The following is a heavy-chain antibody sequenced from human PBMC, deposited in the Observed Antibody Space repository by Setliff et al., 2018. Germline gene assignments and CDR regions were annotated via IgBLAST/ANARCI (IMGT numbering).Heavy chain of an antibody. CDR3: ARGSGYLTSFYYYYYGMDV. CDR2: ISSSGSTI. Sequence: PGGSLRLSCAASGFTFSDYYMSWIRQAPGKGLEWVSYISSSGSTIYYADSVKGRFTISRDNAKNSLYLQMNSLRAEDTAVYYCARGSGYLTSFYYYYYGMDVWGQGTTVTVSS. D-gene: IGHD5-12*01. V-gene: IGHV3-11*04. CDR1: GFTFSDYY. J-gene: IGHJ6*02.